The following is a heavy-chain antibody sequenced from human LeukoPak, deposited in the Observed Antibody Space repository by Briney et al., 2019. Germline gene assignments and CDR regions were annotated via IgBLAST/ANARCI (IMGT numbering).Heavy chain of an antibody. CDR3: ARNADGSGNLLPFYFDY. CDR1: GGSIYSGGYY. CDR2: IYYTGST. Sequence: PSETLSLTCTVSGGSIYSGGYYWSWIRQHPGKGLEWIGYIYYTGSTYYNPSLKSRVAISVDTSKNQFSLILSSVTAADTAVYYCARNADGSGNLLPFYFDYWGPGTLVTVSS. D-gene: IGHD3-10*01. J-gene: IGHJ4*02. V-gene: IGHV4-31*03.